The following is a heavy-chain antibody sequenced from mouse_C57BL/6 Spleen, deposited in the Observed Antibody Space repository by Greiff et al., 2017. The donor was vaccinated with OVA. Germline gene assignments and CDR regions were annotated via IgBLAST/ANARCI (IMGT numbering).Heavy chain of an antibody. CDR2: INPNNGGT. V-gene: IGHV1-22*01. CDR1: GYTFTDYN. D-gene: IGHD1-1*01. J-gene: IGHJ3*01. CDR3: ASHYYGSAY. Sequence: DVQLQESGPELVKPGASVKMSCKASGYTFTDYNMHWVKQSHGKSLEWIGYINPNNGGTSYNQKFKGKATLTVNKSSSTAYMELRSLTSEDSAVYYCASHYYGSAYWGQGTLVTVSA.